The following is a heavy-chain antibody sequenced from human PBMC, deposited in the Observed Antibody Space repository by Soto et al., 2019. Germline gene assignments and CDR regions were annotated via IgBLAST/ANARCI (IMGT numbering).Heavy chain of an antibody. CDR1: GGTFSSYA. CDR2: IIPIFGTA. CDR3: ARGITIFGVVSH. D-gene: IGHD3-3*01. Sequence: QVQLVQSGAEVKKPGSSVKVSCKASGGTFSSYAISWVRQAPGQGLEWMGGIIPIFGTANYAQKFQGRVTITADESTGTAYMDLRRLRTEDTEVYYSARGITIFGVVSHWGQGTLVTVSS. V-gene: IGHV1-69*01. J-gene: IGHJ4*02.